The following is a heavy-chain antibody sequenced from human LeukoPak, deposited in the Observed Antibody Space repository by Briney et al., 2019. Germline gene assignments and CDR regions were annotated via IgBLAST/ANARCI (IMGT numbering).Heavy chain of an antibody. CDR2: IRGSGTST. D-gene: IGHD2-21*02. Sequence: GASLRLSCAASGFTFSSYTLSWVRQAPGKGPEWISAIRGSGTSTYYAASVKGRFTISRDNSRNTLYLQMNSLRAEDTAVYYCAKDTCGADCYSHYDHWGQGTLVTVSS. J-gene: IGHJ4*02. CDR3: AKDTCGADCYSHYDH. V-gene: IGHV3-23*01. CDR1: GFTFSSYT.